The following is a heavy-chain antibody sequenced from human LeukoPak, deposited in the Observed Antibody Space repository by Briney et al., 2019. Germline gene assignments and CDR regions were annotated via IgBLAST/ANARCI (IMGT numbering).Heavy chain of an antibody. CDR2: ISSSGSTI. J-gene: IGHJ6*04. Sequence: SPGGSLRLSCAASGFTFSDYYMSWIRQAPGKGLEWVSYISSSGSTIYYADSVKGRFTISRDNSKNTLCLQMNSLRAEDTAVYYCAKWVGIRPTYYYYYGMDVWGKGTTVTVSS. D-gene: IGHD1-26*01. CDR3: AKWVGIRPTYYYYYGMDV. CDR1: GFTFSDYY. V-gene: IGHV3-11*01.